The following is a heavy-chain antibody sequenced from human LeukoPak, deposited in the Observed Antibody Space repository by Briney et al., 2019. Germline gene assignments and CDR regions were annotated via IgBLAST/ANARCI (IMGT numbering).Heavy chain of an antibody. CDR2: ISGSGGST. Sequence: PGGSLRLSCAASGFTFSSYAMSWVRQAPGKGLEWVSAISGSGGSTYYADSVKGRFTISRDNSKNTLYLQMNSLRAEDTAVYYCAKGSGGYDILTYYYYYYMDVWGKGTTVTVSS. V-gene: IGHV3-23*01. J-gene: IGHJ6*03. D-gene: IGHD3-9*01. CDR1: GFTFSSYA. CDR3: AKGSGGYDILTYYYYYYMDV.